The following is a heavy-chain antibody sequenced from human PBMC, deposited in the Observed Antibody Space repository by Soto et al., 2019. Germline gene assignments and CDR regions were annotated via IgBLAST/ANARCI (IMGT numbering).Heavy chain of an antibody. D-gene: IGHD2-15*01. CDR1: GGSLSSGSYY. CDR2: IYYGGTT. Sequence: QVQLQESGPGLVKPSQTLSLTCTVSGGSLSSGSYYWNWIRQPPGKGLEWIGYIYYGGTTYYNPSLKSRVTISVDTSKNQFSLSLSSVTAADTALYYCARDRPYCSGGSCYVGWFDPWGQGTLVTVSS. CDR3: ARDRPYCSGGSCYVGWFDP. V-gene: IGHV4-31*03. J-gene: IGHJ5*02.